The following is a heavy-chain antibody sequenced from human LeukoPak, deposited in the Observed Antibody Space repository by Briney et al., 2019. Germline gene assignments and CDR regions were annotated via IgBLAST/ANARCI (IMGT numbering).Heavy chain of an antibody. V-gene: IGHV4-39*02. J-gene: IGHJ3*02. Sequence: SETLSLTCTVSGGSISSSGYYWGGIRQPPGKGLEWLGRFQNSGGTYYNTSRNSRVTITVDSSKNYFSLKLSSVTAADTAVYYCARRAYYDSSGDAFDIWGQGTMVTVSS. D-gene: IGHD3-22*01. CDR2: FQNSGGT. CDR1: GGSISSSGYY. CDR3: ARRAYYDSSGDAFDI.